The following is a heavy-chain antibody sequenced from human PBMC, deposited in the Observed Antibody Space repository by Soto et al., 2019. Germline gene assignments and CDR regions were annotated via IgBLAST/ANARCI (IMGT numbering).Heavy chain of an antibody. CDR2: INSRDSTK. D-gene: IGHD2-15*01. J-gene: IGHJ4*02. CDR3: ARGVVSFPY. CDR1: GFTFSSYE. V-gene: IGHV3-48*03. Sequence: VGSLRLSCAASGFTFSSYEMNWVRQAPGKGLEWVSYINSRDSTKYYADSVKGRFTISRDNAKNSLYLQMDSLRAEDTAVYYCARGVVSFPYWGQGTLVTVSS.